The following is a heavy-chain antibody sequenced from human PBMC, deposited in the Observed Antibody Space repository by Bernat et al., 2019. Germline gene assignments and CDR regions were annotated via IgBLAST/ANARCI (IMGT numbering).Heavy chain of an antibody. CDR2: IYYSGST. D-gene: IGHD3-10*01. J-gene: IGHJ6*02. CDR1: GGSISSSSYY. CDR3: ARHHYYGSGNLYYYYYGMDV. V-gene: IGHV4-39*01. Sequence: LQLQESGPGLVKPSETLSLTCTVSGGSISSSSYYWGWIRQPPGKGLEWIGSIYYSGSTYYNPSLKSRVTISVDTSKNQFSLKLSSVTAADTAVYYCARHHYYGSGNLYYYYYGMDVWGQGTTVTVSS.